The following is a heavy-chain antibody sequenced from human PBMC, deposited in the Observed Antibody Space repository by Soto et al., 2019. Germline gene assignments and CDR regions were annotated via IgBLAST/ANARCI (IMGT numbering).Heavy chain of an antibody. D-gene: IGHD6-13*01. CDR1: GFTVRSNY. CDR3: AREYSSSWTRVFDY. CDR2: IAXGGST. Sequence: LXXSXAASGFTVRSNYMSWVRQAPGKGLEWVSVIAXGGSTXYADSVTGSFTXSRDNSKXTLYLQMNSPRAEDKAVYYCAREYSSSWTRVFDYWGKGTLVTVSS. J-gene: IGHJ4*02. V-gene: IGHV3-66*01.